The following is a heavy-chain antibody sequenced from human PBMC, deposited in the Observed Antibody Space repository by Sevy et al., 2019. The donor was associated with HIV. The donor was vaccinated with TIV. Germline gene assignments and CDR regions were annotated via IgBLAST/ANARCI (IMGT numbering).Heavy chain of an antibody. J-gene: IGHJ4*02. Sequence: GGSLRLSCAASGFTFSGSAMHWVRQASGKGLEWVGRIRSKANSYATAYAASVKGRFTISREDSKNTAYLQMNSLKTEDTAVYYCTRLGGRPGYCSGGSCDYWGQGTLVTVSS. CDR3: TRLGGRPGYCSGGSCDY. CDR1: GFTFSGSA. V-gene: IGHV3-73*01. CDR2: IRSKANSYAT. D-gene: IGHD2-15*01.